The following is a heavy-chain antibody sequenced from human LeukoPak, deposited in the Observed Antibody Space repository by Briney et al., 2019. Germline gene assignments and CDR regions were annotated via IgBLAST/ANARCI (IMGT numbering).Heavy chain of an antibody. CDR3: AKDLYVWGSYTCDY. V-gene: IGHV3-30*18. J-gene: IGHJ4*02. CDR1: GFTFSSYG. Sequence: GGSLRLSCAASGFTFSSYGMHWVRQAPGKGLEWVAVISYDGSNKYYADSVKGRFTISRDNSKNTLYLQMNSLRAEDTAVYYCAKDLYVWGSYTCDYWGQGTLVTVSS. CDR2: ISYDGSNK. D-gene: IGHD3-16*01.